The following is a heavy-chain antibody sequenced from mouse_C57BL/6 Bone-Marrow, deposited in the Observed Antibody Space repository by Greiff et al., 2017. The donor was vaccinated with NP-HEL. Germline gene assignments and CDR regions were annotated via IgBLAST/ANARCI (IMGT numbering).Heavy chain of an antibody. V-gene: IGHV1-64*01. CDR2: IHPNSGST. CDR3: ARDRVTAVVAKAMDY. Sequence: VQLQQPGAELVKPGASVKLSCKASGYTFTSYWMPWVKQRPGQGLEWIGMIHPNSGSTNYNEKFKSKATLTVDTSSSTAYMQLSSLTSEDSAVYDGARDRVTAVVAKAMDYWGQGTSVTVSS. CDR1: GYTFTSYW. J-gene: IGHJ4*01. D-gene: IGHD1-1*01.